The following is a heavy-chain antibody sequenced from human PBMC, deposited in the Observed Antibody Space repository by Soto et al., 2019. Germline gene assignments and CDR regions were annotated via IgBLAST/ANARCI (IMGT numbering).Heavy chain of an antibody. CDR3: ARDAVFGVVITFYYGMDV. V-gene: IGHV1-3*01. CDR1: GYTFTSYA. D-gene: IGHD3-3*01. CDR2: INAGNGNT. Sequence: ASVKVSCKASGYTFTSYAMHWVRQAPGQRLEWMGWINAGNGNTKYSQKFQGRVTITRDTSASTAYMELGSLRSEDTAVYYCARDAVFGVVITFYYGMDVWGQGTTVTVSS. J-gene: IGHJ6*02.